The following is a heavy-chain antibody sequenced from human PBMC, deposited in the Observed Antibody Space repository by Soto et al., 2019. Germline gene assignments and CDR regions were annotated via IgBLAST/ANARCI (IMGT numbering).Heavy chain of an antibody. D-gene: IGHD3-3*01. CDR3: ARDRSEVLRFLEWLRGGMDV. V-gene: IGHV3-48*03. J-gene: IGHJ6*02. Sequence: GGSLRLSCAASGFTFSSYEMNWVRQAPGKGLEWVSYISSSGSTIYYADSVKGRFTISRDTAKNSLYLQMNSLRAEDRAVYYCARDRSEVLRFLEWLRGGMDVWGQGTTVTVSS. CDR2: ISSSGSTI. CDR1: GFTFSSYE.